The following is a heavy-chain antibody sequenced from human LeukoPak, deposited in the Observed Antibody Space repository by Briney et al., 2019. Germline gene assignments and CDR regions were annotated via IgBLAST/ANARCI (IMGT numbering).Heavy chain of an antibody. V-gene: IGHV4-34*01. CDR3: ASRGRDYLPRFWYFDL. Sequence: SETLSLTCAVYGGSFSGYYWSWIRQPPGKGLEWIGEINHSGSTNYNPSLKSRVTISVDTSKNPFSLKLSSVTAADTAVYYGASRGRDYLPRFWYFDLWGRGTLVTVSS. D-gene: IGHD1-26*01. CDR2: INHSGST. J-gene: IGHJ2*01. CDR1: GGSFSGYY.